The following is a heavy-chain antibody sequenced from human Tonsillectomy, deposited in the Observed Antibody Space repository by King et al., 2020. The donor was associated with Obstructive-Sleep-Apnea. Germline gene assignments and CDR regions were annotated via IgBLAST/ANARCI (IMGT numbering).Heavy chain of an antibody. CDR3: ARVDGLVGAHPFDY. V-gene: IGHV4-59*01. D-gene: IGHD1-26*01. J-gene: IGHJ4*02. Sequence: PLQESGPGLVKPSETLSLTCTVSGASMTRNYWSWLRQSPEKGLEWIGYIYYSGTTNYNPSLTSRVAISIDTSKNQFSLKLNSLTAADTAIYYCARVDGLVGAHPFDYWGQGTLVTVSS. CDR1: GASMTRNY. CDR2: IYYSGTT.